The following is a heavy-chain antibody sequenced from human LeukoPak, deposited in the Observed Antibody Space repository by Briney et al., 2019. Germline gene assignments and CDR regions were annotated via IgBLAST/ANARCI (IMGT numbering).Heavy chain of an antibody. Sequence: PSETLSLTCTVSGGSISSYYWSWIRQPPGKGLEWIGYIYHSGSTYYNPSLKSRVTTSVDTSKNQFSLKLSSVTAADTAVYYCARDLHVSYGRGYSYGYFDYWGQGTLVTVSS. D-gene: IGHD5-18*01. CDR3: ARDLHVSYGRGYSYGYFDY. J-gene: IGHJ4*02. V-gene: IGHV4-59*01. CDR1: GGSISSYY. CDR2: IYHSGST.